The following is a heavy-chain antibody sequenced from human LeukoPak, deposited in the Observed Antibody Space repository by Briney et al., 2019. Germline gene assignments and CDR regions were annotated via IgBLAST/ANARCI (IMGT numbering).Heavy chain of an antibody. CDR2: VGGSGGVT. D-gene: IGHD4-17*01. V-gene: IGHV3-23*01. Sequence: GGSLRLSCEGSGFTFNLYAMMWVRQAPGKGLEWVSAVGGSGGVTQYADSVKGRFTISRDNSRNTLFLQMNSLRAEDMAVYFCARDPNGDYIGAFEFWGQGAMVTVSS. CDR3: ARDPNGDYIGAFEF. CDR1: GFTFNLYA. J-gene: IGHJ3*01.